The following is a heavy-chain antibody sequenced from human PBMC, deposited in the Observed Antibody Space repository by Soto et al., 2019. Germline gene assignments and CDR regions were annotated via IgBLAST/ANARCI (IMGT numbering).Heavy chain of an antibody. D-gene: IGHD3-3*01. J-gene: IGHJ4*02. CDR2: INQDGSSK. CDR3: ARDQQSFDFWSGSNDY. CDR1: GFTFSSYG. V-gene: IGHV3-7*01. Sequence: PGGSLRLSCAASGFTFSSYGMHWVRQAPGKGLEWVADINQDGSSKYYADSVKGRFTISRDNAKNTLYLQMNSLRVEDTAVYYCARDQQSFDFWSGSNDYWGQGTLVTVSS.